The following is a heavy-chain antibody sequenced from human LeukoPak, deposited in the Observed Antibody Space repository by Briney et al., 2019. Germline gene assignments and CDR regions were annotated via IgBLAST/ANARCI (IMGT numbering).Heavy chain of an antibody. J-gene: IGHJ4*02. D-gene: IGHD2-15*01. CDR2: IRGSGVRT. CDR1: GVTFSRYA. CDR3: AKDGSVVAAADYYFDD. Sequence: GGSLRLSCADSGVTFSRYAMSWVRQAPGQGLEWVSAIRGSGVRTYYADSVKGRVTISRDNTKNTLYMQMNSVRAEDTAVYYCAKDGSVVAAADYYFDDGGQGTLVTV. V-gene: IGHV3-23*01.